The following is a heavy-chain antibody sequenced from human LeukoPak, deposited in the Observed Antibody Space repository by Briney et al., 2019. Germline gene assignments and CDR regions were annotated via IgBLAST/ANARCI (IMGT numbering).Heavy chain of an antibody. J-gene: IGHJ4*02. D-gene: IGHD2-2*02. V-gene: IGHV3-23*01. CDR1: GSTPTEHA. CDR3: AKDRSLGVTAAINY. CDR2: VIDVGTT. Sequence: GGSLRLSCAVSGSTPTEHAWSWVRQAPGEGLEWVSGVIDVGTTYYADSVKGRFTISRDNSKNTLYLQMNNLRAEDTAVYYCAKDRSLGVTAAINYWGQGTLVTVSS.